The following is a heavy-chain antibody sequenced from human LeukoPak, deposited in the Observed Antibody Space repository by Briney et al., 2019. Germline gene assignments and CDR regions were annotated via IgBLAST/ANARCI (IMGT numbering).Heavy chain of an antibody. CDR3: ARNTSGFKLGDAFDI. J-gene: IGHJ3*02. CDR1: GFTFSSYA. V-gene: IGHV3-23*01. D-gene: IGHD3-22*01. CDR2: ISGSAYST. Sequence: GGSLRLSCAASGFTFSSYAMTWVRQAPGKGLEWISAISGSAYSTSYADSVKGRFTISRDNSKNTLYLQMNSLRAEDTAIYYCARNTSGFKLGDAFDIWGQGTMVTVSS.